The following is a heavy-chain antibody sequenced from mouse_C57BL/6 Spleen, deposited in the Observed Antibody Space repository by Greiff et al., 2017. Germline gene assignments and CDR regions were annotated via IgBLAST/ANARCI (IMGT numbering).Heavy chain of an antibody. J-gene: IGHJ3*01. CDR3: ARGNWDGEAWFAY. V-gene: IGHV5-12*01. Sequence: EVMLVESGGGLVQPGGSLKLSCAASGFTFSDYYMYWVRQTPEKRLEWVAYISNGGGSTYYPDTVKGRFTISRDNAKNTLYLQMSRLKSEDTAMYYCARGNWDGEAWFAYWGQGTLVTVSA. CDR1: GFTFSDYY. D-gene: IGHD4-1*01. CDR2: ISNGGGST.